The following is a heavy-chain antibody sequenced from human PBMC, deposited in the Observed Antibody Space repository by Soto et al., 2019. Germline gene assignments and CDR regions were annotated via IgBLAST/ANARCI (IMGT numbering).Heavy chain of an antibody. D-gene: IGHD2-2*02. CDR2: ISAYNGNT. J-gene: IGHJ6*02. CDR3: AREDIVVVPAAIRVPYYYGMDV. V-gene: IGHV1-18*01. CDR1: GYTFTSYG. Sequence: ASVKVSCKASGYTFTSYGISWVRQAPGQGLEWMGWISAYNGNTNYAQKLQGRVTMTTDTSTSTAYMELRSLRSDDTAVYYCAREDIVVVPAAIRVPYYYGMDVWCRGTTSTVSS.